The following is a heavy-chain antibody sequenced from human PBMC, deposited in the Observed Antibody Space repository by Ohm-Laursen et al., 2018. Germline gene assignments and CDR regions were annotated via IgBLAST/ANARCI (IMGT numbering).Heavy chain of an antibody. J-gene: IGHJ4*02. Sequence: SLRLSCSASGFTFSDYEMNWVRQAPGEGLEWVSYISTSGSSTYYADSVKGRFTISRDNSKNTLYLKMSSLRAEDTAVYYCARYFDYWGQGTLVTVSS. CDR3: ARYFDY. CDR1: GFTFSDYE. CDR2: ISTSGSST. V-gene: IGHV3-48*03.